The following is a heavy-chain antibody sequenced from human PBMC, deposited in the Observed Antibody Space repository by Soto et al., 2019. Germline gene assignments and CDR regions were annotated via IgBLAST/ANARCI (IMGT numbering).Heavy chain of an antibody. CDR1: GYTFSSYH. J-gene: IGHJ4*02. V-gene: IGHV1-18*01. Sequence: QIQLVQSGAEVKKPGASVKVSCKASGYTFSSYHITWVRQAPGQGLEWMGWISADNGNTNYAQNLQGRVTMTTDPSTSTAYMERRSLRSVDTAVYYCARDLPPVDYWGQGTLVTVSS. CDR3: ARDLPPVDY. CDR2: ISADNGNT.